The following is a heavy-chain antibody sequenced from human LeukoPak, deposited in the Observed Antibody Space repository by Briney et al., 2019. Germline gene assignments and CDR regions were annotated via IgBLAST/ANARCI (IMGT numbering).Heavy chain of an antibody. CDR1: RFTFSHYG. CDR3: TRDIRSHYFDY. J-gene: IGHJ4*02. D-gene: IGHD1-26*01. V-gene: IGHV3-33*01. CDR2: IFYDGSKQ. Sequence: GRSLRLSCTASRFTFSHYGMHWVRQAPGKGLEWLAVIFYDGSKQFYADSVKGRFTISRDNSKNTLYLEMNSLRAEDTAVYYCTRDIRSHYFDYWGQGTLVTDSS.